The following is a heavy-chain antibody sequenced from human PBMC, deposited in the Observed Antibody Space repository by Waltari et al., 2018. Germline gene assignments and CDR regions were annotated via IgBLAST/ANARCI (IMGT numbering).Heavy chain of an antibody. Sequence: QVQLQQWGAGLLKPSETLSLTCAVYGGSFSGYYWSWIRQPPGKGLEWIGEINHSGSTNYNPSLKSRVTISVDTSKNQFSLKLSSVTAADTAVYYCAREQSSMIVHDAFDIWGQGTMVTVSS. CDR1: GGSFSGYY. CDR3: AREQSSMIVHDAFDI. J-gene: IGHJ3*02. D-gene: IGHD3-22*01. CDR2: INHSGST. V-gene: IGHV4-34*01.